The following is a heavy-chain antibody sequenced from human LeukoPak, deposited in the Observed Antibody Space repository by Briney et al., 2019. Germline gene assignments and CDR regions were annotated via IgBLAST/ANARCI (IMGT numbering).Heavy chain of an antibody. V-gene: IGHV1-69*13. CDR2: VIPMVGTA. Sequence: SVKASCKASGDSFSTYVISWVRQAPGQGLEWMGGVIPMVGTANIAQKFQGRVTITADESTSTAYMEVSSLRSDDTAVYYCARGTDDYIVATTSFEYWGQGTLVTVSS. D-gene: IGHD5-12*01. CDR1: GDSFSTYV. CDR3: ARGTDDYIVATTSFEY. J-gene: IGHJ4*02.